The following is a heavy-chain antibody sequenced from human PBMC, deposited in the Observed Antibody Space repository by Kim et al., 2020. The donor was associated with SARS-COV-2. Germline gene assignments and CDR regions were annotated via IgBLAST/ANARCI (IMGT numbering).Heavy chain of an antibody. J-gene: IGHJ4*02. Sequence: GGSLRLSCAASGFSIGSEGMSWVRQAPGKGPEWVANINRDGSVRNDGESVRGRFSISRDDAENSLYLQMNSLRAEDTAVYYCAREPSAESSWGQGTLVIVAS. V-gene: IGHV3-7*05. CDR2: INRDGSVR. CDR3: AREPSAESS. CDR1: GFSIGSEG.